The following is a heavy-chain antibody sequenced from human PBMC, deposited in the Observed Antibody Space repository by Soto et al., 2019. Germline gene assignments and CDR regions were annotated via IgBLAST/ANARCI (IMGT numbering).Heavy chain of an antibody. V-gene: IGHV5-51*01. Sequence: PGESLKISCKGSGYSFTSYWIGWVRQMPGKGLEWMGIIYPGDSDTRYSPSFQGQVTISADKSISTAYLQWSSLKASDTAMYYCARHGANYDILTGSTQYYYYGMDVWGQGTTVTVSS. J-gene: IGHJ6*02. CDR2: IYPGDSDT. D-gene: IGHD3-9*01. CDR3: ARHGANYDILTGSTQYYYYGMDV. CDR1: GYSFTSYW.